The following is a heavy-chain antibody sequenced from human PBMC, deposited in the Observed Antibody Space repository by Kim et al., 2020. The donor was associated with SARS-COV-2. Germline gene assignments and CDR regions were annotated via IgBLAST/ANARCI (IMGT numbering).Heavy chain of an antibody. D-gene: IGHD3-10*01. CDR2: VYYSGVT. CDR1: GGSISTYY. CDR3: ATFGSSYGSGTYFDY. V-gene: IGHV4-59*12. J-gene: IGHJ4*02. Sequence: SETLSLTCNVSGGSISTYYWNWIRQPPGKGLEWIGFVYYSGVTKYNPSLKNRLTISRDTSKNHFSLSLTSVTAAATAVYYCATFGSSYGSGTYFDYWGQG.